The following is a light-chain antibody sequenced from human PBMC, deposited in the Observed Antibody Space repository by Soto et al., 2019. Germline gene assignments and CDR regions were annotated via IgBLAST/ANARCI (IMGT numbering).Light chain of an antibody. CDR1: QSVSATH. CDR2: GAS. V-gene: IGKV3-20*01. J-gene: IGKJ4*01. Sequence: IVLPQSPGTLSLSPGERATLSCRASQSVSATHLAWYQQKPGQSPRLLLYGASTTATGIPDRLSGSGSGTDFTLTISRVEPEDFAVFYCQHYGSSPLTFGGGTKV. CDR3: QHYGSSPLT.